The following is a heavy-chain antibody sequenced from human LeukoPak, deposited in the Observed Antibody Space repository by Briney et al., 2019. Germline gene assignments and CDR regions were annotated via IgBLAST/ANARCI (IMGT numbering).Heavy chain of an antibody. CDR1: GYSFTSYW. V-gene: IGHV5-10-1*01. CDR3: ARVPRGANSMVATSPPFDY. D-gene: IGHD5-12*01. Sequence: GESLKISCKGSGYSFTSYWINWVRQMAGKGLEWMGRIDPSDSYTNYSPSFQGHVTISADKSINTAYPQWSSLKASDTAMYYCARVPRGANSMVATSPPFDYWGQGTLVTVSS. CDR2: IDPSDSYT. J-gene: IGHJ4*02.